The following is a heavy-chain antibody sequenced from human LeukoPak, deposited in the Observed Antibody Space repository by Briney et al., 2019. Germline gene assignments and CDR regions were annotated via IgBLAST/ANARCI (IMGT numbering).Heavy chain of an antibody. J-gene: IGHJ4*02. V-gene: IGHV5-51*01. CDR2: IYPGDSDT. CDR1: GYSFTSYW. CDR3: ARSTYYYDSSGYYPDRSFDY. D-gene: IGHD3-22*01. Sequence: GESLKISCKGSGYSFTSYWIGWVRQMPGKGLEWMGIIYPGDSDTRYSPSFQGQVTISADKSISTAYLQWSSLKASDTAMYYCARSTYYYDSSGYYPDRSFDYWGQGTLVTVSS.